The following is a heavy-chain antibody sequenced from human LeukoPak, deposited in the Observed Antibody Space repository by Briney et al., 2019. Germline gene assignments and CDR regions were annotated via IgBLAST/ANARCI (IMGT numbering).Heavy chain of an antibody. CDR1: GFTFSNYW. CDR3: ARSLYYYGSDSFDI. D-gene: IGHD3-10*01. V-gene: IGHV3-74*01. Sequence: PGGSLRLSCAASGFTFSNYWMHWVRQAPGKGLVWVSRINSDGINTSYADSVKGRFTISRDNAKNTLNLQMNSLRAEDTAVYYCARSLYYYGSDSFDIWGQGTMVTVSS. CDR2: INSDGINT. J-gene: IGHJ3*02.